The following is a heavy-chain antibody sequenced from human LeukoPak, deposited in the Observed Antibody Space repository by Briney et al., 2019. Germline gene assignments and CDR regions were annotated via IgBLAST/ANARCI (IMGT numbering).Heavy chain of an antibody. CDR1: GYTFTSYD. V-gene: IGHV1-18*01. CDR2: ISAYNGNT. Sequence: GASVKVSCKASGYTFTSYDINWARQAPGQGLEWMGWISAYNGNTNYAQKLQGRVTMTTDTSTSTAYMELRSLRSDDTAVYYCARVRMPTSDFWNGYYTLHNWFDPWGQGTLVTVSS. J-gene: IGHJ5*02. D-gene: IGHD3/OR15-3a*01. CDR3: ARVRMPTSDFWNGYYTLHNWFDP.